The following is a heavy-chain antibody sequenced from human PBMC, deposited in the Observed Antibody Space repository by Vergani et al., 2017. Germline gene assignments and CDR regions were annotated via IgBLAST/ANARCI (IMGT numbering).Heavy chain of an antibody. D-gene: IGHD6-19*01. V-gene: IGHV4-61*02. J-gene: IGHJ3*01. CDR1: GDSISSGNYY. CDR2: IYSSGST. Sequence: QVQLQESGPGLLKPSQTLSLTCSVAGDSISSGNYYWNWIRQPAGKGLEWMGRIYSSGSTSYNPSIKSRITMSLDTSKNQVSLKVSSVTAADTAVYFCARDTAVADDVFDLWGQGTLVSVSA. CDR3: ARDTAVADDVFDL.